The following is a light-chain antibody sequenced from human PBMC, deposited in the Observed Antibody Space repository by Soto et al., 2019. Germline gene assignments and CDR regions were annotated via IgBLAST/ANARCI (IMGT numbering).Light chain of an antibody. CDR2: DAS. Sequence: DIQMTQSPSTLSASVGDRVTITCRASQSISSWLAWYQQKPGRAPKLLIYDASSLQSGVPSRFSGSGSGTEFTLTLSSLQPDDFATYYCQHYKSYSQAFGQGTKVEIK. J-gene: IGKJ1*01. V-gene: IGKV1-5*01. CDR1: QSISSW. CDR3: QHYKSYSQA.